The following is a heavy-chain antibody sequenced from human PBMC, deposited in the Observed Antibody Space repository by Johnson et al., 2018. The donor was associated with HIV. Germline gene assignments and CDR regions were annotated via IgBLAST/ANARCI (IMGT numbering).Heavy chain of an antibody. CDR3: ARVKIALDS. CDR2: VSYDGSNK. J-gene: IGHJ3*02. CDR1: GFTFSNYA. Sequence: QVQLVESGGGVVQPGTSLRLSCAASGFTFSNYAMGWVRQAPGKGLEWVAVVSYDGSNKYYADSVKGRFTISRDNAKNSLFLQMNSLRVEDTAVYYCARVKIALDSWGQGRMVTVSS. V-gene: IGHV3-30*03.